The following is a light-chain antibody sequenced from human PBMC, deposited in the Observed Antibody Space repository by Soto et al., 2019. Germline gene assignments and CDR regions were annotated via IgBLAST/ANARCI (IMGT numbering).Light chain of an antibody. CDR1: QSLVYSDGNSY. Sequence: DVVMSQSPLSLPVTLGQPASICFGCSQSLVYSDGNSYLSWFQQGPGQSPRRLIYRASNRDSGVPDRFSGSGSGAEFTLTISSLQPDDFATYYCQQYNTYSRTFGQGTKVDNK. V-gene: IGKV2-30*01. CDR3: QQYNTYSRT. CDR2: RAS. J-gene: IGKJ1*01.